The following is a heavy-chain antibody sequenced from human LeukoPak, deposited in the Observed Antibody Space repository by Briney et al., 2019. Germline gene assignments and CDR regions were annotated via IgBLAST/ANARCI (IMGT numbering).Heavy chain of an antibody. Sequence: SETLSLTCTVSGGSITTSNYYWGWIRQPPGKGLGWIGSIFYSGTTYFNPSLKSRVTMSVDTSKNQFSLKLSSVTAADTAVYYCARGGWAVAGTIDYWGQGTLVTVSS. D-gene: IGHD6-19*01. V-gene: IGHV4-39*01. CDR2: IFYSGTT. CDR1: GGSITTSNYY. CDR3: ARGGWAVAGTIDY. J-gene: IGHJ4*02.